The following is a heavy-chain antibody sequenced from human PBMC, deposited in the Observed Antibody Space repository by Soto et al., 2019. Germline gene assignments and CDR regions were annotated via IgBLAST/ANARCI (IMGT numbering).Heavy chain of an antibody. CDR2: IYYSGST. D-gene: IGHD3-3*01. V-gene: IGHV4-59*01. CDR3: ARVRNYDFWSGPYMDV. CDR1: GGSISSYY. Sequence: SETLSLTCTVSGGSISSYYWSWIRQPPGKGLEWIGYIYYSGSTNYNPSLKSRVTISVDTSKNQFSLKLSSVTAADTAVYYCARVRNYDFWSGPYMDVWGKGTTVTVSS. J-gene: IGHJ6*03.